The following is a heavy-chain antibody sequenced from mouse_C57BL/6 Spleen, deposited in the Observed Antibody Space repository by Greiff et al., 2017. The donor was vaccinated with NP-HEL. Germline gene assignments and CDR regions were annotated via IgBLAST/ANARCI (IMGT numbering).Heavy chain of an antibody. CDR2: IYPGSGST. CDR1: GYTFTSYW. CDR3: ARKEDGSYAMDY. D-gene: IGHD2-3*01. V-gene: IGHV1-55*01. Sequence: VQLQQSGAELVKPGASVKMSCKASGYTFTSYWITWVKQRPGQGLEWIGDIYPGSGSTNYNEKFKSKATLTVDTSSSTAYMQLSSLTSEDSAVYYCARKEDGSYAMDYWGQGTSVTVSS. J-gene: IGHJ4*01.